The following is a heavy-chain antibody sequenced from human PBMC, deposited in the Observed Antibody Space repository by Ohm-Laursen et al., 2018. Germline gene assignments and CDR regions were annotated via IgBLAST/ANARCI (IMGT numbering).Heavy chain of an antibody. J-gene: IGHJ6*02. D-gene: IGHD6-13*01. V-gene: IGHV3-69-1*01. CDR3: ARDGSGWSRDV. CDR2: ISFTSDS. Sequence: SLRLSCAASGFTFSPTGMTWVRQAPGKGLEWVSTISFTSDSYYAESLRGRFTVSRDNTRNSVYLQMNSLRDEDTGVYYCARDGSGWSRDVWGQGTTVIVSS. CDR1: GFTFSPTG.